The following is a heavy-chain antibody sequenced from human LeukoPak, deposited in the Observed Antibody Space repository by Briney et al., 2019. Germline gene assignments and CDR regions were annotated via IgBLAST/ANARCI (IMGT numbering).Heavy chain of an antibody. CDR3: ARARDDYGGVSDY. CDR2: ISSSSSTI. D-gene: IGHD4-23*01. CDR1: GFTFSSYS. V-gene: IGHV3-48*01. Sequence: GGSLRLSCAASGFTFSSYSMNWVRQAPGKGLEWVSYISSSSSTIYYADSVKGRFTISRDNAKNSLYLQMNSLRAEDTAVYYCARARDDYGGVSDYWGQGTLVTVSS. J-gene: IGHJ4*02.